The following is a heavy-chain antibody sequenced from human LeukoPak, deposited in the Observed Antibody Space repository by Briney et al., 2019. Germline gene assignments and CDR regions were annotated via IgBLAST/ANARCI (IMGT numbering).Heavy chain of an antibody. V-gene: IGHV3-23*01. D-gene: IGHD6-13*01. J-gene: IGHJ3*02. Sequence: GGSLRLSCAASGFTFSSYAMSWVRQAPGKGLEWVSAISGSGGSTYYADSVKGRFTISRDNSKNTLYLQMNSLRAEDTAVYYCAGSWSPYDAFDIWGQGTMVSVSS. CDR2: ISGSGGST. CDR3: AGSWSPYDAFDI. CDR1: GFTFSSYA.